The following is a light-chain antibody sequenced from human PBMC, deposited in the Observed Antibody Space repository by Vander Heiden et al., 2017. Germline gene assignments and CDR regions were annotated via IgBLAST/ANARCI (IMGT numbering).Light chain of an antibody. V-gene: IGKV3-15*01. CDR3: QQYNNWPLYT. Sequence: IVMPTSPATQSVSPGERATLSCRASQSVTSNLAWYQQKPGQAPRLLIYGASTRATGIPARFSGSGSGTEFTLTISSLQSEDFAVYYCQQYNNWPLYTFGQGTKLEIK. J-gene: IGKJ2*01. CDR2: GAS. CDR1: QSVTSN.